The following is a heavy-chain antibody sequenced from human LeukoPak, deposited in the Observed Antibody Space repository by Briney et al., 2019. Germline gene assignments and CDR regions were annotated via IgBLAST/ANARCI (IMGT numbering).Heavy chain of an antibody. J-gene: IGHJ4*02. Sequence: GGSLRLPCAASGFTFSSYGMHWVRQAPGKGLEWVAFIRYDGTNKYYADSVKGRFTISRDNSKNTLYLQMNSLRTEDTALYCCATRTVGAIYYWGQGTLVTVSS. D-gene: IGHD1-26*01. CDR2: IRYDGTNK. V-gene: IGHV3-30*02. CDR3: ATRTVGAIYY. CDR1: GFTFSSYG.